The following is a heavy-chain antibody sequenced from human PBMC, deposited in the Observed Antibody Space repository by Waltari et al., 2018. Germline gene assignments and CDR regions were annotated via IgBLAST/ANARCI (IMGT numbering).Heavy chain of an antibody. CDR1: GGSISSGSYY. CDR3: ASQEQWLSTFDY. J-gene: IGHJ4*02. D-gene: IGHD6-19*01. Sequence: QVQLQESGQGLVKPSQTLSLTCPVSGGSISSGSYYWRWIRQPAGKGLEWIGRIYTSGSTNYNPSLKSRVTISVDTSKNQFSLKLSSVTAADTAVYYCASQEQWLSTFDYWGQGTLVTVSS. CDR2: IYTSGST. V-gene: IGHV4-61*02.